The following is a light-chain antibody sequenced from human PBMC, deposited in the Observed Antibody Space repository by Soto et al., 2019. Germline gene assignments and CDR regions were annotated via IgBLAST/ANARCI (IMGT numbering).Light chain of an antibody. Sequence: ALTQPASVSGSPGQSITISCTGTSSDVGSYNLVSWYQQHPGKAPKLMIYEVSKRPSGVSNRFSGSKSGNTASLTISGLQAEDEADYYCCSYAGSSTFVVFGTGTKVTVL. V-gene: IGLV2-23*02. CDR3: CSYAGSSTFVV. CDR1: SSDVGSYNL. J-gene: IGLJ1*01. CDR2: EVS.